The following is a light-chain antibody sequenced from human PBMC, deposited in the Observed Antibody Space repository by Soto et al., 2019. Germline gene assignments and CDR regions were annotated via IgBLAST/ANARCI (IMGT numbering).Light chain of an antibody. CDR3: QQSYSTPWT. CDR2: AAS. J-gene: IGKJ1*01. CDR1: QSISSY. V-gene: IGKV1-39*01. Sequence: DIQMTQSPSSLSASVGDRVTITCRASQSISSYLNWYQQKPGKAPKLLIYAASSLQSGVPSRFSDSGSGTDFTLTISSLKPEDFETYYCQQSYSTPWTFGQGTKVESK.